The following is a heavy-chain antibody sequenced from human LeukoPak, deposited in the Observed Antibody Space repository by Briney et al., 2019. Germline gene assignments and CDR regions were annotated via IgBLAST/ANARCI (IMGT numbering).Heavy chain of an antibody. V-gene: IGHV4-4*02. CDR1: GGSIDITNY. J-gene: IGHJ4*02. D-gene: IGHD2/OR15-2a*01. Sequence: SETLSLTRGVSGGSIDITNYWSWVRQAPGKGLEWSGEISHDGTTNYNASLRSRVAMTLDRANNQFSLSLTSVTAADTAVYYCTRENRPFCPFAHWGQGVLVTVSS. CDR3: TRENRPFCPFAH. CDR2: ISHDGTT.